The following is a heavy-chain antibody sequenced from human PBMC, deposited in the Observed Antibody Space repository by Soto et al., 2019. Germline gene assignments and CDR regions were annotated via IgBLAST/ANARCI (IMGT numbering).Heavy chain of an antibody. CDR2: ISYDGSNK. Sequence: GGSLRLSCAASGFTFSSYGMHWVRQAPGKGLEWVAVISYDGSNKYYADSVKGRFTISRDNSKNTLYLQMNSLRAEDTAVYYCAKGEMATIVGYFDYWGQGTLVTVSS. CDR3: AKGEMATIVGYFDY. D-gene: IGHD5-12*01. V-gene: IGHV3-30*18. J-gene: IGHJ4*02. CDR1: GFTFSSYG.